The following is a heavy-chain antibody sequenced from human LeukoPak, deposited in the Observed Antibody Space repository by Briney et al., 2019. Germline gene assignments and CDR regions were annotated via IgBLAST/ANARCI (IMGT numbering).Heavy chain of an antibody. D-gene: IGHD1-26*01. V-gene: IGHV3-33*01. CDR3: AREGAESAGTYFDY. CDR2: IWYDGSNK. CDR1: GFTFSSYG. Sequence: GGSLRLSCAASGFTFSSYGMHWVRQAPGKGLEWVAVIWYDGSNKYYADSVKGRLTISRDNSKNTLYLQMNSLRAEDTAVYYCAREGAESAGTYFDYWGQGTLVTVSS. J-gene: IGHJ4*02.